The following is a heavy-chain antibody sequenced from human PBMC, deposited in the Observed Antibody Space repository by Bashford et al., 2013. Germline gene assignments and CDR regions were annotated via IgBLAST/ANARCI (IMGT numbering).Heavy chain of an antibody. CDR3: AHFHYGSGSYTIDY. J-gene: IGHJ4*02. CDR1: GFSLSTSGVG. D-gene: IGHD3-10*01. Sequence: SGPTLVNHTDLTLTCTFSGFSLSTSGVGVGWIRQPPGKALEWLALIYWNDDKRYSPSLKSRLTITKDTSKNQVVLTMTNMDPVDTATYYCAHFHYGSGSYTIDYWGQGTLVTVSS. CDR2: IYWNDDK. V-gene: IGHV2-5*01.